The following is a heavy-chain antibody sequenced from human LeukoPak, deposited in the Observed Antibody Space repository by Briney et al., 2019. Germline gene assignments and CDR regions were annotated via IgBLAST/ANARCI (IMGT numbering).Heavy chain of an antibody. D-gene: IGHD3-22*01. CDR1: GYTFTTYG. CDR3: ARTIRSGNYGIGGLDF. J-gene: IGHJ4*02. V-gene: IGHV1-18*01. CDR2: ISAYNGYT. Sequence: ASVKVSCKASGYTFTTYGMSWLRQAPGQGLEWVGWISAYNGYTYYAKKVQDRVTMTTDKSTSTAYMEVRSLRSDDTAVYYCARTIRSGNYGIGGLDFWGQGTLISVSS.